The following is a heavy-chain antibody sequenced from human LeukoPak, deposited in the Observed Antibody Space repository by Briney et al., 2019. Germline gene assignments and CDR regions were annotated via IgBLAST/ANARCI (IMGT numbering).Heavy chain of an antibody. CDR2: ISFGSGTI. V-gene: IGHV3-48*02. D-gene: IGHD6-19*01. J-gene: IGHJ4*02. CDR3: ARDVGWTFDY. Sequence: GGSLRLSCAASGFTLSTYSMNWVRQAPGKGLEWVAYISFGSGTIYYADSLKGRFTISRDNAKNSLYLQMNILRDEDTAVYFRARDVGWTFDYWGQGTLVTVSS. CDR1: GFTLSTYS.